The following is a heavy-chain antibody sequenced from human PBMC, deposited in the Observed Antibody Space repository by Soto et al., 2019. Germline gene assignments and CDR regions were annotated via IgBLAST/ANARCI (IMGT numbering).Heavy chain of an antibody. J-gene: IGHJ4*02. D-gene: IGHD1-26*01. CDR3: ARHGMRDYFDY. V-gene: IGHV4-59*08. Sequence: SETLSLTCTVSGGSISSYYWSWIRQPPGKGLEWIGYIYYSGSTNYNPSLKSRVTISVDTSKNQFSLKLSSVTAADTAVYYCARHGMRDYFDYWGQGTLVTVSS. CDR2: IYYSGST. CDR1: GGSISSYY.